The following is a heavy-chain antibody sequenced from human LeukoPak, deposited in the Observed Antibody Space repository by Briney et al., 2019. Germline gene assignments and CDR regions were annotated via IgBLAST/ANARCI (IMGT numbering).Heavy chain of an antibody. Sequence: GGSPRLSCAASGFMFSSYSMTWVRQATGKGLEWVSNIRSNGRDTYYADSVKGRFTISRDNSKNTLYLEMNSLRAEDTAVYYCAKGGYSTWFDPWGQGTLVTVSS. CDR2: IRSNGRDT. CDR3: AKGGYSTWFDP. CDR1: GFMFSSYS. V-gene: IGHV3-23*01. J-gene: IGHJ5*02. D-gene: IGHD5-12*01.